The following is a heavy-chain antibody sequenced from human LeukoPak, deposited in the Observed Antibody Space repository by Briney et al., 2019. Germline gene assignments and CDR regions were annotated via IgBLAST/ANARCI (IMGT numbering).Heavy chain of an antibody. V-gene: IGHV3-11*04. CDR2: ISDRGSVI. Sequence: PGGSLRLSCAASGFSFSADYMTWLRQAPGKGLEWISHISDRGSVIYYADSVKGRFTISRDNANNSLYLHMNSLRAEDTAVYYCARVVWGSYLDYWGQGVLVTVSS. D-gene: IGHD7-27*01. CDR1: GFSFSADY. J-gene: IGHJ4*02. CDR3: ARVVWGSYLDY.